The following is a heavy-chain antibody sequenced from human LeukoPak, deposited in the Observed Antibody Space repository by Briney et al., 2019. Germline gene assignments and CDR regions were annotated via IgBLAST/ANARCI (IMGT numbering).Heavy chain of an antibody. CDR2: ISSSSSYI. J-gene: IGHJ4*02. D-gene: IGHD2-2*01. CDR3: ARDLLGYCSSTSCVREFDY. CDR1: GFTFSSYS. V-gene: IGHV3-21*01. Sequence: GGSLRLSCAASGFTFSSYSMNWVRQAPGKGLEWVSSISSSSSYIYYADSVKGRFTISRDNAKNSLYLQVNSLRAEDTAVYYCARDLLGYCSSTSCVREFDYWGQGTLVTVSS.